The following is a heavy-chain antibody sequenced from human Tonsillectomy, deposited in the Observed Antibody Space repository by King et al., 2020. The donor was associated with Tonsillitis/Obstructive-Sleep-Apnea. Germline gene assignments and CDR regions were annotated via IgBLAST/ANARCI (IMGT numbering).Heavy chain of an antibody. CDR2: INTNTGNP. D-gene: IGHD3-22*01. J-gene: IGHJ6*03. V-gene: IGHV7-4-1*02. CDR3: ARDALVHVQYYDSSGYHDYYYYYYMDV. Sequence: QLVQSGSELKKPGASVKVSCKASGYTFTSYAMNWVRQAPGQGLEWMGWINTNTGNPTYAQGFTGRFVFSLDTSVSTAYLQISSLKAEDTAVYYCARDALVHVQYYDSSGYHDYYYYYYMDVWGKGTTVTVSS. CDR1: GYTFTSYA.